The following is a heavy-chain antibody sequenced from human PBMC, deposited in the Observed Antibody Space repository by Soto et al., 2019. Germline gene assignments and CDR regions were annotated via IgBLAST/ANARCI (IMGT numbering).Heavy chain of an antibody. J-gene: IGHJ5*02. D-gene: IGHD5-12*01. V-gene: IGHV1-69*13. Sequence: GASVKVSCKASGGTFSSYAIGWVRQAPGQGLEWMGGIIPIFGTANYAQKFQGRVTITADESTSTAYMELSSLRSEDTAVYYCAKRGDSGYDYEYNWFDPWGQGTLVTVSS. CDR3: AKRGDSGYDYEYNWFDP. CDR2: IIPIFGTA. CDR1: GGTFSSYA.